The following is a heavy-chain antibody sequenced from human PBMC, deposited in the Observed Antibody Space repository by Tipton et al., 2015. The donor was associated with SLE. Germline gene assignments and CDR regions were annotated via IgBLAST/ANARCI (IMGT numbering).Heavy chain of an antibody. CDR3: ARIAIAPAMGEYYFDS. J-gene: IGHJ4*02. Sequence: TLSLTCAVYGGSFNDYYWSWIRQPPGKGLEWIGYLNYNGGATYSPSLKSRVTTSVDTSKNQFSLNLNSVTAADTAVYYCARIAIAPAMGEYYFDSWGQGTLVTVSS. V-gene: IGHV4-59*08. CDR2: LNYNGGA. D-gene: IGHD2-2*01. CDR1: GGSFNDYY.